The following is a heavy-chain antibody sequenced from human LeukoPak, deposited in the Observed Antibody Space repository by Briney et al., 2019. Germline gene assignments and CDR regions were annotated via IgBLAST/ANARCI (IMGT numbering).Heavy chain of an antibody. CDR3: PRGRNWDDGDY. V-gene: IGHV3-74*01. CDR1: GFTFNTYW. D-gene: IGHD1-1*01. Sequence: GGSLRLSCAASGFTFNTYWMYWVRQAPGKGLVWVSHINSDGSIVNYGDSVKGRFTISRDNAKNTLYLQMNSLRADDTALYFCPRGRNWDDGDYWGQGTLVTVSS. CDR2: INSDGSIV. J-gene: IGHJ4*02.